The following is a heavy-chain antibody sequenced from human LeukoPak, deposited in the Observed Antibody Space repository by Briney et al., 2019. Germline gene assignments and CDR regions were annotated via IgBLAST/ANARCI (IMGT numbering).Heavy chain of an antibody. V-gene: IGHV3-21*01. CDR1: GFTFSSYW. CDR3: AREVNDYGAENWFDP. J-gene: IGHJ5*02. D-gene: IGHD4-17*01. CDR2: ISSSSSYI. Sequence: PGGSLRLSCAASGFTFSSYWMHWVRQAPGKGLVWVSSISSSSSYIYYADSVKGRFTISRDNAKNSLYLQMNSLRAEDTAVYYCAREVNDYGAENWFDPWGQGTLVTVSS.